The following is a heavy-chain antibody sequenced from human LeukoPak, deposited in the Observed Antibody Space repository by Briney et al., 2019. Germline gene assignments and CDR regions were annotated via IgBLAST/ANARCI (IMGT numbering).Heavy chain of an antibody. Sequence: PSETLSLTCTVSGGSISSSSYYWDWIRQPPGKGLEWIGGIYYSGTTYYNPSLKSRVTISVDTSENQFSLRLNSVTAADTAVYYCATDPGQGWQLVRGPPSGYFDNWGQGALVTVSS. D-gene: IGHD6-13*01. J-gene: IGHJ4*02. CDR3: ATDPGQGWQLVRGPPSGYFDN. CDR1: GGSISSSSYY. CDR2: IYYSGTT. V-gene: IGHV4-39*07.